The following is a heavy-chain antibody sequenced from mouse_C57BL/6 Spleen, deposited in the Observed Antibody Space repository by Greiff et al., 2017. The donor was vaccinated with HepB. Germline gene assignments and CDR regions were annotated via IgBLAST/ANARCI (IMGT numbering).Heavy chain of an antibody. D-gene: IGHD1-1*01. J-gene: IGHJ1*03. CDR2: ISYDGSN. CDR1: GYSITSGYY. CDR3: ARETETNYYYGRYFDV. V-gene: IGHV3-6*01. Sequence: VQLKESGPGLVKPSQSLSLTCSVTGYSITSGYYWNWIRQFPGNKLEWMGYISYDGSNNYNPSLKNRISITRDTSKNQFFLKLNSVTTEDTATYYCARETETNYYYGRYFDVWGTGTTVTVSS.